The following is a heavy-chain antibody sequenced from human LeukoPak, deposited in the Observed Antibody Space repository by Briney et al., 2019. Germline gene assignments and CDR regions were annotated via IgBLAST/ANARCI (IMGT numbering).Heavy chain of an antibody. D-gene: IGHD2-2*02. CDR3: AKGVVPAAIRVRSFDY. J-gene: IGHJ4*02. Sequence: PGGSLRLSCAASGFTFSSYAMSWVRQAPGKGLEWVSAISGSGGSTYYADSVKGRFTISRDNSKNTLYLQMNSLRAEDTAVYYCAKGVVPAAIRVRSFDYWGQGTLVTVSS. CDR2: ISGSGGST. CDR1: GFTFSSYA. V-gene: IGHV3-23*01.